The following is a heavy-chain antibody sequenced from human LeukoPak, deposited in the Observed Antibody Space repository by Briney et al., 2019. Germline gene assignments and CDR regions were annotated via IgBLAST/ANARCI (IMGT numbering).Heavy chain of an antibody. CDR2: ISSSSSYI. CDR3: ARDIAVAYVDAFDI. V-gene: IGHV3-21*01. D-gene: IGHD6-19*01. Sequence: GGSLRLSCAASGFTFSNYSMNWVRQAPGKGLEWVSSISSSSSYIYYADSVKGRFTISRDNAKNSLYLQMNSLRAEDTAVYYCARDIAVAYVDAFDIWGQGTMVTVSS. CDR1: GFTFSNYS. J-gene: IGHJ3*02.